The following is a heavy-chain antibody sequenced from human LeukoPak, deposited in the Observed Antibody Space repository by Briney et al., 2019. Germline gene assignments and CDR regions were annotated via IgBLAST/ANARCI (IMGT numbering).Heavy chain of an antibody. CDR1: GFSFSSYAMH. J-gene: IGHJ3*02. CDR3: ARTSWGSSWYYDFSSPGDDI. V-gene: IGHV4-30-4*01. CDR2: IYYSGST. Sequence: LRLSCAASGFSFSSYAMHWVRQAPGKGLEWIGYIYYSGSTYYNPSLKSRVTISVDTSKNQFSLKLSSVTAADTAVYYCARTSWGSSWYYDFSSPGDDIWGQGTMVTVSS. D-gene: IGHD3-3*01.